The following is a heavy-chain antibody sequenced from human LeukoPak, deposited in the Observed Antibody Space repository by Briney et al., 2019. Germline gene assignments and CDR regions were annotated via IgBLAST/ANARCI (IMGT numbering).Heavy chain of an antibody. J-gene: IGHJ4*02. CDR3: ARRSDYGSWKELGY. D-gene: IGHD3-10*01. CDR1: GYTFTGNY. CDR2: INPDSGST. V-gene: IGHV1-2*02. Sequence: ASVKVSCKASGYTFTGNYMHWVRQAPGQGLEWMGWINPDSGSTNYAQKFQGRVTMTTDTSTSTAYMELRSLRSDDTAVYYCARRSDYGSWKELGYWGQGTLVTVSS.